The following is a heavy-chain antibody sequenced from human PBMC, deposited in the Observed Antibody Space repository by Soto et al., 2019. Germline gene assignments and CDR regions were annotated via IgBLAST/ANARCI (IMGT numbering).Heavy chain of an antibody. CDR2: IYYSGST. Sequence: PSETLSLTCTVSGGSISSYYWSWIRQPPGKGLEWIGYIYYSGSTNYNPSPKGRVTISVDTSKNQFSLKLSSVTAADTAVYYCARSIAARQGXRPSGYSSSWYSRTFDYWGQGTLVTVSS. J-gene: IGHJ4*02. CDR3: ARSIAARQGXRPSGYSSSWYSRTFDY. V-gene: IGHV4-59*01. D-gene: IGHD6-13*01. CDR1: GGSISSYY.